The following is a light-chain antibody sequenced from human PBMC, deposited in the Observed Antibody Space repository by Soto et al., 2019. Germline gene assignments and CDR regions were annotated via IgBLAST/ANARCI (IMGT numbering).Light chain of an antibody. J-gene: IGKJ5*01. CDR2: CAS. V-gene: IGKV3-15*01. CDR3: QQYGTSEII. Sequence: EVILTQSPATLSLAPGERATLSCRASQNFNIDLAWYQQKPGQPPRLLIYCASARATGFPARFSGSGSGTDFTLTISRLEPEDFAVFFCQQYGTSEIIFGQGTRLEI. CDR1: QNFNID.